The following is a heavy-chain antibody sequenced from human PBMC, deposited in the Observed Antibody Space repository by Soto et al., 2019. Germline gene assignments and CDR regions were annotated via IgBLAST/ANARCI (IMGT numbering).Heavy chain of an antibody. J-gene: IGHJ6*02. Sequence: GGSLRLSCAASGFTFSSYDMHWVRQAPGKGLEWVAVISYDGRNKYYADSVKGRFTISRDNSKNTLYLQMNSLRAEDTAVYCCARVPLGYYYGMDVWGQGTTVTVSS. V-gene: IGHV3-30*04. CDR2: ISYDGRNK. CDR3: ARVPLGYYYGMDV. D-gene: IGHD7-27*01. CDR1: GFTFSSYD.